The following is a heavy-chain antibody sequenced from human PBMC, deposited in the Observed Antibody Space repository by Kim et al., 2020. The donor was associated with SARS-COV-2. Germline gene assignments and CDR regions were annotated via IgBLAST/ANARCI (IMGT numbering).Heavy chain of an antibody. CDR2: IKSKTDGGTT. D-gene: IGHD3-10*01. CDR1: GFTFSNAW. CDR3: TTEVWFGELVDY. J-gene: IGHJ4*02. V-gene: IGHV3-15*01. Sequence: GGSLRLSCAASGFTFSNAWMSWVRQAPGKGLEWVGRIKSKTDGGTTDYAAPVKGRFTISRDDSKNTLYLQMNSLKTEDTAVYYCTTEVWFGELVDYWGQGTLVTVSS.